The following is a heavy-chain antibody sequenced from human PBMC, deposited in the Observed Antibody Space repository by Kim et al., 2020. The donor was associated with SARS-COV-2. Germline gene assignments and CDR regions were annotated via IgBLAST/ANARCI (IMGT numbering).Heavy chain of an antibody. CDR1: GGSFSGYY. CDR2: INHSGST. J-gene: IGHJ4*02. D-gene: IGHD5-12*01. CDR3: ARAHSGYGYYFDY. Sequence: SETLSLTCAVYGGSFSGYYWSWIRQPPGKGLEWIGEINHSGSTNYNPSLKSRVTISVDTSKNQFSLKLSSVTAADTAVYYCARAHSGYGYYFDYWGQGTLVTVSS. V-gene: IGHV4-34*01.